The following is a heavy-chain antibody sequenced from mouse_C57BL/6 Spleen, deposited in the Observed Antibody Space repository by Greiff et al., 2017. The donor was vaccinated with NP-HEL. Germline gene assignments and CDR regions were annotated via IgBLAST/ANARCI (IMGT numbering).Heavy chain of an antibody. Sequence: VKVVESGAELVRPGTSVKVSCKASGYAFTNYLIEWVKQRPGQGLEWIGVINPGSGGTNYNEKFKGKATLTADKSSSTAYMQLSSLTSEDSAVYFCARRDGNYAMDYWGQGTSVTVSS. CDR2: INPGSGGT. CDR3: ARRDGNYAMDY. CDR1: GYAFTNYL. J-gene: IGHJ4*01. V-gene: IGHV1-54*01. D-gene: IGHD2-3*01.